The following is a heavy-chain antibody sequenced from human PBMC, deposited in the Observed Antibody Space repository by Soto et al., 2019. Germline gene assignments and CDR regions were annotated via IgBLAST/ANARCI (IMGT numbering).Heavy chain of an antibody. CDR1: GGSFSNYY. CDR3: ASSAQLWSSFDY. CDR2: ISYSGTT. J-gene: IGHJ4*02. V-gene: IGHV4-59*01. D-gene: IGHD5-18*01. Sequence: PSETLSLTCTVSGGSFSNYYWSWIRQPPGKGLEWIGYISYSGTTNYHPSLKSRVTMSVDASKNQFSLKLSSVTAADTAVYYCASSAQLWSSFDYWGQGTLVTVSS.